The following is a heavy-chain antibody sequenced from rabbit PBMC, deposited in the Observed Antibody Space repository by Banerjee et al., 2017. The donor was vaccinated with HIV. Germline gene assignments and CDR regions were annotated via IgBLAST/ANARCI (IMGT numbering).Heavy chain of an antibody. D-gene: IGHD7-1*01. CDR2: IAAGSSGST. V-gene: IGHV1S45*01. J-gene: IGHJ4*01. Sequence: QEQLVESGGGLVQPGGSLKLSCKASGFDFSSYGVSWVRQAPGKGLEWIACIAAGSSGSTYYASWAKGRFTISKTSSTTVTLQMTSLTAADTATYYCARDLAAVTGWNFGLWGPGTLVTVS. CDR3: ARDLAAVTGWNFGL. CDR1: GFDFSSYG.